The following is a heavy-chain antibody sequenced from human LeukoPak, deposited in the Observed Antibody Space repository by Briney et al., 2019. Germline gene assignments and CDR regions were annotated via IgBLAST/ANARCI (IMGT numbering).Heavy chain of an antibody. CDR1: GGSISSGGYY. CDR2: IYYSGST. J-gene: IGHJ5*02. CDR3: ARVVTRRHNWFDP. D-gene: IGHD1-26*01. V-gene: IGHV4-31*03. Sequence: SETLSLTCTVSGGSISSGGYYWSWIRQHPGKGLEWIGYIYYSGSTYYNPSLKSRVTISVDTSKNQFSLKLSSVTAADTAVYYCARVVTRRHNWFDPWGQGTLVTVSS.